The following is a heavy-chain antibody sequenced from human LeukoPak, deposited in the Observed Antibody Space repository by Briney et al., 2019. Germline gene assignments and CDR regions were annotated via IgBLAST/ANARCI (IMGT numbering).Heavy chain of an antibody. J-gene: IGHJ4*02. CDR3: AKTYGYNPFDY. V-gene: IGHV4-39*01. CDR1: GDSISSSTYY. D-gene: IGHD5-24*01. Sequence: SETLSLTCTVSGDSISSSTYYCGWVRQPPGKGLEWIGNIYYSGSTYYNPSLKSRVTISVDTSKNQFSLKLSSVTAADTAVYYRAKTYGYNPFDYWGQGTLVTVSS. CDR2: IYYSGST.